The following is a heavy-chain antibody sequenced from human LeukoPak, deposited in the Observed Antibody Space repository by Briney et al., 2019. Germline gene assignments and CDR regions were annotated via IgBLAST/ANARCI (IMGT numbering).Heavy chain of an antibody. CDR3: AREGRSGSYYDY. V-gene: IGHV4-59*01. J-gene: IGHJ4*02. Sequence: SETLSLTCTVSGGSISSYYWSWIRQPPGKGLEWIGYIYYSGSTNYNPSLKSRVTISVDTSKNQFSLKLTSVTAADTAVYYCAREGRSGSYYDYWGQGTLVTVSS. CDR2: IYYSGST. D-gene: IGHD1-26*01. CDR1: GGSISSYY.